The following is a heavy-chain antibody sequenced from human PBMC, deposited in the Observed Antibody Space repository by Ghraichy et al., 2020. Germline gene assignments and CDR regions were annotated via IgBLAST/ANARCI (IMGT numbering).Heavy chain of an antibody. CDR1: GFTFRNYW. CDR2: INQDGSDK. CDR3: ERDGGASGSGDDY. J-gene: IGHJ4*02. D-gene: IGHD3-10*01. V-gene: IGHV3-7*03. Sequence: GGSLRLSCAASGFTFRNYWMTWVRQAPGKGLEWVANINQDGSDKYYVDSVKGRFTISRDNAKNSLYLQMNSLRVDDTAVYYCERDGGASGSGDDYWGQGTLVTVSP.